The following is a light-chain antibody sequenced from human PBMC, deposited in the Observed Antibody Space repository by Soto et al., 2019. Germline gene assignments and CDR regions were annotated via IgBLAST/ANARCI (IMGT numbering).Light chain of an antibody. CDR3: QHYITSLTT. V-gene: IGKV3-20*01. CDR2: GAS. J-gene: IGKJ1*01. Sequence: EIVLTQSPGTVSLSPWERSTLSFWASHSVTSNYLAWYQQKPGQAPRLLIYGASRRATGVPDRFIGSGSGTDFTLTISRLEPEDFAVDYCQHYITSLTTFGQGTKVDIK. CDR1: HSVTSNY.